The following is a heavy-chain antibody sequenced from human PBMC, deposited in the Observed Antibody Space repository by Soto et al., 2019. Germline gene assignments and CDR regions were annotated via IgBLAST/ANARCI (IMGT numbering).Heavy chain of an antibody. V-gene: IGHV3-7*01. CDR3: ARDICVECKSSPGHYYYLSV. CDR2: IKQDGSEK. Sequence: GGSLRLSCAASGFTFSSYWMSWVRQAPGKGLEWVANIKQDGSEKYYVDSVKGRFTISRDNAKNSLYLQMNSLRAEDTAVYYCARDICVECKSSPGHYYYLSVPAQGTT. CDR1: GFTFSSYW. J-gene: IGHJ6*03. D-gene: IGHD3-3*01.